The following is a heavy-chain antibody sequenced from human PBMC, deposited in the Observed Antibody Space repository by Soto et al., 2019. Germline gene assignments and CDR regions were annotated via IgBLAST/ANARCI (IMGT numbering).Heavy chain of an antibody. D-gene: IGHD6-19*01. Sequence: EVQLVESGGGLVKPGGSLRLSCAGSGFTFSNVWMNWVRHAPGKGLEWVGRIKSETDGGTIDYAAPVKGRFTISRDDSNNTLYLQMNSLKTEDTATYYCTHLALKYNSDWYPLSDGGKGNRVTVSS. CDR2: IKSETDGGTI. V-gene: IGHV3-15*07. CDR3: THLALKYNSDWYPLSD. CDR1: GFTFSNVW. J-gene: IGHJ4*02.